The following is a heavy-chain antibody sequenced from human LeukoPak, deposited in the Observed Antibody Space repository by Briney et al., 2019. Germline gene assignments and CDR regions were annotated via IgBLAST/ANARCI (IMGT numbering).Heavy chain of an antibody. CDR1: GFTFSNYN. D-gene: IGHD2-21*01. J-gene: IGHJ3*02. Sequence: PGGSLRLSCAASGFTFSNYNMNWVRQAPGKGLEWVSYISSGSSTIYYADSVKGRFTISRDNTKNSLYLQMSSLRAEDTAVYYCARDTDCGGDCYAVHDAFDIRGQGTMVTVSS. CDR3: ARDTDCGGDCYAVHDAFDI. V-gene: IGHV3-48*01. CDR2: ISSGSSTI.